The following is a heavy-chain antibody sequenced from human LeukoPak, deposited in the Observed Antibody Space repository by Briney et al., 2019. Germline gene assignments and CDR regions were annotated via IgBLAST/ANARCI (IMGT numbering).Heavy chain of an antibody. CDR2: ISYDGNHK. D-gene: IGHD2-21*02. V-gene: IGHV3-30-3*01. J-gene: IGHJ4*02. Sequence: PGGSLRLSCAASGFTFSSYAIHWVRQAPGKGLECVAVISYDGNHKYYADSVRGRFTVSRDNSKNTLYLQMNSLRAEDAAVYYCTRYRALVTLDYWGQGTLVTVSS. CDR3: TRYRALVTLDY. CDR1: GFTFSSYA.